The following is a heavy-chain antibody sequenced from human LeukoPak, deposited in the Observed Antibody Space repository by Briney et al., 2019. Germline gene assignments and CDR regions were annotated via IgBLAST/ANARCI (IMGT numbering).Heavy chain of an antibody. D-gene: IGHD1-26*01. CDR1: GFTFSRYW. V-gene: IGHV3-7*01. J-gene: IGHJ4*02. CDR2: IKWDGSEK. CDR3: ARDPDGWELPTDY. Sequence: GGSLRLSCATSGFTFSRYWMSWVRQSPGKGLQWVANIKWDGSEKKYVDSVKGRFTISRDNAKNSMSLQMNSLRAEDSAVYYCARDPDGWELPTDYWGQGTLVTVSS.